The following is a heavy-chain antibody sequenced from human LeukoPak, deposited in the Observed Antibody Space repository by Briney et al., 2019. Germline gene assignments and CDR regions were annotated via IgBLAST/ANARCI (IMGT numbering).Heavy chain of an antibody. CDR3: ARDRGSCYWFDY. J-gene: IGHJ4*02. D-gene: IGHD1-26*01. CDR1: GGPMRRGFSD. Sequence: PSQTLSLTCTVSGGPMRRGFSDWSWIRQPPGKGLEGSGYIYYRGSTYYNLSLKRRLTISVDTSNNQFSLKLSSVNAADTAVYYCARDRGSCYWFDYWRQGSLATVSS. V-gene: IGHV4-31*03. CDR2: IYYRGST.